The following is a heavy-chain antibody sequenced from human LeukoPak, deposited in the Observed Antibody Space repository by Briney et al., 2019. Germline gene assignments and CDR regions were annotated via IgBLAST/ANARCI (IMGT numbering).Heavy chain of an antibody. D-gene: IGHD3-22*01. J-gene: IGHJ4*02. V-gene: IGHV1-18*01. CDR2: ISAYNGNT. Sequence: ASVKVSCKASGYTFTSYGISWVRQAPGQGLEWMGWISAYNGNTNYAQKLQGRVTMTTDTSTSTAYMELRSLRSDDTAVYYCARDFPYYDSSGYYHPHYWGQGTLVTVSS. CDR3: ARDFPYYDSSGYYHPHY. CDR1: GYTFTSYG.